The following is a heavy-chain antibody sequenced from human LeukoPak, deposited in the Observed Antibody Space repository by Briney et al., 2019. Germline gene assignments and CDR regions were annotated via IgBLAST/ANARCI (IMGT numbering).Heavy chain of an antibody. D-gene: IGHD2-15*01. Sequence: ASVKVSCKASGYTFTSYDINWVRQATGQGPEWMGWMNPNSGNTGYAQKFQGRVTMTRNTSISTAYMELSSLRSEDTAVYYCARQGYCSGGSCPDYWGQGTLVTVSS. CDR2: MNPNSGNT. V-gene: IGHV1-8*01. CDR3: ARQGYCSGGSCPDY. CDR1: GYTFTSYD. J-gene: IGHJ4*02.